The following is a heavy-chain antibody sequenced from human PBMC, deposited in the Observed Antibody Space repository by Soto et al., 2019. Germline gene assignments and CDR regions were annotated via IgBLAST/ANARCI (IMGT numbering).Heavy chain of an antibody. D-gene: IGHD2-15*01. Sequence: GGSLRLSCVASGFTFDDYAMHWVRQAPGKGLEWVAVISYDGSNKYYADSVKGRFTISRDNSKNTLYLQMNSLRAEDTAVYYCAKDPYSRYCSGGSCYLRGGFDYWGQGTLVTVSS. J-gene: IGHJ4*02. V-gene: IGHV3-30*18. CDR3: AKDPYSRYCSGGSCYLRGGFDY. CDR1: GFTFDDYA. CDR2: ISYDGSNK.